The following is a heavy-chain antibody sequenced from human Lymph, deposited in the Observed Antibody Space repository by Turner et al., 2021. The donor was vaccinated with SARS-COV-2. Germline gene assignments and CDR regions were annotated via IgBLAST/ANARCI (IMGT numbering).Heavy chain of an antibody. CDR2: FDPEDGET. Sequence: QVQLVRSGAEVKKPGASVKVSCKVSGYTLTEVSMHWVRQAPGKGLEWMGGFDPEDGETIYAQKFQGRVTMTEDTSTDTAYMELSSLRSEDTAVYYCATGPYDFWSGPSPGYYGMDVWGQGTTVTVSS. CDR1: GYTLTEVS. J-gene: IGHJ6*02. V-gene: IGHV1-24*01. D-gene: IGHD3-3*01. CDR3: ATGPYDFWSGPSPGYYGMDV.